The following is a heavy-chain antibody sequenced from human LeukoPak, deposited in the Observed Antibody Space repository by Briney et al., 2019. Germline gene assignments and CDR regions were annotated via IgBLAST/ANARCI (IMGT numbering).Heavy chain of an antibody. CDR2: IYYSGST. D-gene: IGHD3-10*01. J-gene: IGHJ4*02. CDR1: GGSISSSSYY. Sequence: PSETLSLTCTVSGGSISSSSYYWGWIRQPPGKGLEWIGSIYYSGSTYYNPSLKSRVTISVDTSKNQFSLKLSSVTAADTAVYYCARVRNGRGVISLDYWGQGTLVTVSS. CDR3: ARVRNGRGVISLDY. V-gene: IGHV4-39*07.